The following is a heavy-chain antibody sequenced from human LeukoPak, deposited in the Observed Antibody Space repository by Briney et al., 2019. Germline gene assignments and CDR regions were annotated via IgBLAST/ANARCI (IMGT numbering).Heavy chain of an antibody. J-gene: IGHJ4*02. V-gene: IGHV1-69*04. Sequence: SVKVSCKASGGTFSSYAISWVRQAPGQGLEWMGRIIPILGIANYAQKYQGRVTITADKSTSTAYMELSSLRSEDTAVYYCASLNYGGNSASDYWGQGTLVAVSS. CDR1: GGTFSSYA. CDR3: ASLNYGGNSASDY. D-gene: IGHD4-23*01. CDR2: IIPILGIA.